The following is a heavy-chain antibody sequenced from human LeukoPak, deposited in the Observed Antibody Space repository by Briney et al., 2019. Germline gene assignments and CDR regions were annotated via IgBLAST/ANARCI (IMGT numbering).Heavy chain of an antibody. J-gene: IGHJ3*02. CDR3: AREYYDSNKAPALDI. V-gene: IGHV4-61*02. CDR2: IYTSGTT. CDR1: GGAINSGSHY. Sequence: SETLSLTCNVSGGAINSGSHYWSWIRQSAGKGLEWIGRIYTSGTTNSNPSLKSRVTISVDTSKNQFSLKLSSVTAADTAVYYCAREYYDSNKAPALDIWGQGTMVTVSS. D-gene: IGHD3-22*01.